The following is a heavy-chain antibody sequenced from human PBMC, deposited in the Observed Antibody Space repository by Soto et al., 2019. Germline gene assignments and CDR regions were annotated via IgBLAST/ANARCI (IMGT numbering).Heavy chain of an antibody. V-gene: IGHV3-30*18. CDR1: GFTFSSDG. CDR2: ISYDGSNK. D-gene: IGHD6-6*01. J-gene: IGHJ4*02. Sequence: QVQLVESGGGVVQPGRSLRLSCAASGFTFSSDGLHWVRQAPGKGLEWVAVISYDGSNKYYADSVKGRFTVSRDNSKNTLYVQMNSLRAEDTAIYYCAKCMGEYSTSELDYWGQGTLVTVSS. CDR3: AKCMGEYSTSELDY.